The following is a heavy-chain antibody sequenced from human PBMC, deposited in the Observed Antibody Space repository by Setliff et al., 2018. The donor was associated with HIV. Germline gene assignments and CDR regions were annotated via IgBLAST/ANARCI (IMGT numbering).Heavy chain of an antibody. Sequence: SETLSLTCTVSGGSMNSGTYYWTWIRQHPGKGLEWIGSIYDSGSPFYNASLKGRLAISVDASKNQFSLKLSSVIVADTAVYYCATGKLAAGGAFDIWGQGTTVTVSS. CDR2: IYDSGSP. D-gene: IGHD6-13*01. CDR3: ATGKLAAGGAFDI. J-gene: IGHJ3*02. CDR1: GGSMNSGTYY. V-gene: IGHV4-31*03.